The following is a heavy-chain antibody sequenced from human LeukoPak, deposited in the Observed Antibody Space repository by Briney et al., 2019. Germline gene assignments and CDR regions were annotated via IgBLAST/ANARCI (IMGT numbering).Heavy chain of an antibody. V-gene: IGHV1-69*13. J-gene: IGHJ4*02. Sequence: SVKVSCKASGGTFSGYAISWVRQAPGQGLEWMGGIIPIFGTANYAQKFQGRVTITADESTSTAYMELSSLRSEDTAVYYCASGYCSGGSCEYYFDYWGQGTLVTVSS. D-gene: IGHD2-15*01. CDR2: IIPIFGTA. CDR3: ASGYCSGGSCEYYFDY. CDR1: GGTFSGYA.